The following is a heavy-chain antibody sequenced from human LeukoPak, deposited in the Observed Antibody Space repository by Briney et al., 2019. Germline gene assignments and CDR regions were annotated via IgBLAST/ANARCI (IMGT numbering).Heavy chain of an antibody. V-gene: IGHV3-74*01. CDR1: GFTFSSYW. CDR3: ARELRIAVAGWFDP. CDR2: INSDGSST. Sequence: GGSLRLSCAASGFTFSSYWMHWVRQAPGKGLVWVSRINSDGSSTNYADSVKGRVTISRDNAKNTLYVQMKSLRGEDRAVYYCARELRIAVAGWFDPWGQGTLVTVSS. D-gene: IGHD6-19*01. J-gene: IGHJ5*02.